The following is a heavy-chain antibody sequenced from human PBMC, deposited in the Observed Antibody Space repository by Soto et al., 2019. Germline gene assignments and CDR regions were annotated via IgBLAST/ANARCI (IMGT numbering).Heavy chain of an antibody. J-gene: IGHJ5*02. V-gene: IGHV1-69*13. CDR3: ARDHSSSWYSTVYNWFDP. D-gene: IGHD6-13*01. CDR1: GGTFSSYA. Sequence: ASVKVSCKASGGTFSSYAISWVRQAPGQGPEWMGGIIPIFGTANYAQKFQGRVTITADESTSTAYMELSSLRSEDTAVYYCARDHSSSWYSTVYNWFDPWDQGTLLTVSS. CDR2: IIPIFGTA.